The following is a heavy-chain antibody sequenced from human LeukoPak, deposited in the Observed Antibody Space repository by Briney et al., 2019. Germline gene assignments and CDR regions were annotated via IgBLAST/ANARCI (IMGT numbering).Heavy chain of an antibody. CDR3: AKGDRNSYYSFDF. D-gene: IGHD1-26*01. CDR1: GFTFDDYA. J-gene: IGHJ4*02. Sequence: SLRLSCAASGFTFDDYAMHWVRQAPGKGLEWVSAISWNSATIGYADSVKGRFTISRDNAKNYLYLQMNSLTAEDSAFYYCAKGDRNSYYSFDFWGQGALVTVSS. V-gene: IGHV3-9*01. CDR2: ISWNSATI.